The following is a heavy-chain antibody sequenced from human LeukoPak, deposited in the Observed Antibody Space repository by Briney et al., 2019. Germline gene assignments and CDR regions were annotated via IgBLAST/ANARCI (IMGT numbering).Heavy chain of an antibody. V-gene: IGHV3-23*01. CDR2: ISGSGGST. Sequence: GGSLRLSCAASGFTFSSYAMSWVRQAPGKGLEWVSAISGSGGSTYYADSVKGRFTISRDSSKNTLYLQMNSLRAEDTAVYYCAKDRLNYYGSGSYLFDYWGQGTLVTVSS. J-gene: IGHJ4*02. D-gene: IGHD3-10*01. CDR1: GFTFSSYA. CDR3: AKDRLNYYGSGSYLFDY.